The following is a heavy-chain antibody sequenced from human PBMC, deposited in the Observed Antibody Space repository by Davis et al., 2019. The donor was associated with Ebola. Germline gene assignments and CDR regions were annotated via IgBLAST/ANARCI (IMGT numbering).Heavy chain of an antibody. J-gene: IGHJ6*04. Sequence: HSQTLSLTCAISGDSVSSNSAAWNWIRQSPSRGLEWLGRTYYRSKWYNDYAVSVKSRITINPDTSKNQFSLQLNSVTPEDTAVYYCARDPYDVVVPAAIGMDVWGKGTTVTVSS. CDR3: ARDPYDVVVPAAIGMDV. V-gene: IGHV6-1*01. CDR2: TYYRSKWYN. D-gene: IGHD2-2*02. CDR1: GDSVSSNSAA.